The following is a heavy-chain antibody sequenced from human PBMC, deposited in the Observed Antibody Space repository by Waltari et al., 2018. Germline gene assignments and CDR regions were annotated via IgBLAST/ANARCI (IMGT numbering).Heavy chain of an antibody. V-gene: IGHV1-2*02. Sequence: QVQLVQSGAEVKKPGASVKVSCKASGYTFTGYYIHWVRQAPGQGLEWMGWINPNTGGTNCAQKFQGSVTLTRDTSISTAYMELTRLRFDDTAVYYCARVDSGTYTSLDYWGQGTLVTVSS. CDR3: ARVDSGTYTSLDY. D-gene: IGHD1-26*01. J-gene: IGHJ4*02. CDR2: INPNTGGT. CDR1: GYTFTGYY.